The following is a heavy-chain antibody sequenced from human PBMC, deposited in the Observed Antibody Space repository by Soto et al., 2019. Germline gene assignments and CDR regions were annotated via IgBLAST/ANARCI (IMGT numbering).Heavy chain of an antibody. J-gene: IGHJ3*02. CDR3: AVDAQCSSNTCPGALDI. D-gene: IGHD2-2*01. Sequence: EVQLVESGGDLVKPGGSLRLSCAASGFTFSHVWMTWVRQAPGKGLGWVGGIKRKSDGETTDYALPVKGRFTISRDDLKSTLYLQMSSLKIEDTAVYYCAVDAQCSSNTCPGALDIWGQGTMVAVS. V-gene: IGHV3-15*01. CDR1: GFTFSHVW. CDR2: IKRKSDGETT.